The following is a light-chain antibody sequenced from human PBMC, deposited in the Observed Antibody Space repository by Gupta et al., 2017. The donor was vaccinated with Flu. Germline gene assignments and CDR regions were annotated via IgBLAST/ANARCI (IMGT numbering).Light chain of an antibody. V-gene: IGLV2-8*01. J-gene: IGLJ1*01. CDR1: SSDVGGHNY. Sequence: QSALTQPPSASGSPGQSVTISCTGTSSDVGGHNYDSWYQQHPGKAPRLMIYEVTKRPSGVPDRFSGSKSGNTASLTVSGLQAEDEADYYCCSYAGSNNYVFGTGTTVTVL. CDR2: EVT. CDR3: CSYAGSNNYV.